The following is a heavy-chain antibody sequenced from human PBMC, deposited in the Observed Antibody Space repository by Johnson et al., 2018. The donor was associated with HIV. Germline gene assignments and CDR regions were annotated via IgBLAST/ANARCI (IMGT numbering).Heavy chain of an antibody. V-gene: IGHV3-7*04. Sequence: VQLVESGGGVVQPGRSLRLSCAASGFTFSSYGMHWVRQAPGKGLEWVANINQDGSEKSYVDSVKGRFTISRDNAKNSLYLQISSLRAGDTAVYYCARVLVGATYSGSYYGAFDIWGQGTMVTVSS. CDR3: ARVLVGATYSGSYYGAFDI. CDR2: INQDGSEK. D-gene: IGHD1-26*01. J-gene: IGHJ3*02. CDR1: GFTFSSYG.